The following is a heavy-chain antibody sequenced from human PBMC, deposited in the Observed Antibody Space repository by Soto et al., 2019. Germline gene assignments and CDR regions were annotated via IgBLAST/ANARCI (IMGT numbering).Heavy chain of an antibody. V-gene: IGHV3-30*18. J-gene: IGHJ5*02. CDR2: ISYDGSNK. CDR1: GFTFSSYG. CDR3: AKDWTTPVP. D-gene: IGHD1-1*01. Sequence: RLSCAASGFTFSSYGMHWVRQAPGKGLEWVSVISYDGSNKYYADSVKGRFTISRDNSKNTLYLQMNSLRAEDTAVYYCAKDWTTPVPWGQGXLVTVYS.